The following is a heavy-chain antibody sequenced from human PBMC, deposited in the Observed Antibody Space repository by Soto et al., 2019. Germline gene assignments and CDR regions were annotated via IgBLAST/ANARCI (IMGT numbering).Heavy chain of an antibody. CDR2: INPSGGNT. J-gene: IGHJ6*02. Sequence: ASVKVSCKASGYTFTSYYIHWVRQAPGQGLEWMGIINPSGGNTKYSQKFQGRVTMTRNTSISTAYMELSSLRSEDTAVYYCARAFSGSFTPYYYGMDVWGQGTTVTVSS. D-gene: IGHD1-26*01. CDR3: ARAFSGSFTPYYYGMDV. V-gene: IGHV1-46*01. CDR1: GYTFTSYY.